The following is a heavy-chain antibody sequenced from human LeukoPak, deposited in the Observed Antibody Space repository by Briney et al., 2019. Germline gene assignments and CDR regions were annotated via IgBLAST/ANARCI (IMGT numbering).Heavy chain of an antibody. J-gene: IGHJ4*02. CDR3: ARTAAGLFDY. CDR2: IYYSGST. Sequence: ASETLSLTCTVSGGSISSYYWSWIRQPPGKGLEWIGYIYYSGSTNYNPSLKSRVTIPVDTSKNQFSLKLSSVTAADTAVYYCARTAAGLFDYWGQGTLVTVSS. D-gene: IGHD6-13*01. CDR1: GGSISSYY. V-gene: IGHV4-59*01.